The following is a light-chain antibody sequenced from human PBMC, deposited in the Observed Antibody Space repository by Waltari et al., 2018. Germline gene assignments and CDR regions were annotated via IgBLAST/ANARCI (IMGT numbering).Light chain of an antibody. CDR3: QHYVSLPAT. V-gene: IGKV3-20*01. CDR1: HSLNRA. Sequence: IVLTQSPGTLSTSPGEGVTLACRASHSLNRALAWYQQTPGQAPRLFRYNGFNRATDIPDRCSGSGSGSEFSLTIRKLEPEDFAVYYCQHYVSLPATFGQGTRVEIK. CDR2: NGF. J-gene: IGKJ1*01.